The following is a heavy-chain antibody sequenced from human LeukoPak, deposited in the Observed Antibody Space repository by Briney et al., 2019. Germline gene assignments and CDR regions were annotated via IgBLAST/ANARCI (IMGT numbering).Heavy chain of an antibody. CDR2: IYRGGTT. V-gene: IGHV3-66*01. J-gene: IGHJ4*02. Sequence: GGSLRLSCAASGFTVSSSYMSWVRQAPGKGLEWVSVIYRGGTTYYADSVKGRFTISRDTFKNTLYLQMNSLRAEDTAVYYCAKTYYYDNNGYYYFDYWGQGTLVTVSS. D-gene: IGHD3-22*01. CDR3: AKTYYYDNNGYYYFDY. CDR1: GFTVSSSY.